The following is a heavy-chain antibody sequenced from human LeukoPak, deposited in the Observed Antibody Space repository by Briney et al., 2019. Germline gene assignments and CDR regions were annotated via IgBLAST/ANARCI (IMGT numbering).Heavy chain of an antibody. CDR2: INRDGSEK. D-gene: IGHD5-18*01. CDR1: GFTLSSYW. Sequence: GGSLRLSCAASGFTLSSYWMSWVRQAPGKGLEWVANINRDGSEKYYVDSVKGRFTISRDNAKNSLYLQMNSLRAEDTAVYYCASKGYSYGLGNWFDPWGQGTLVTVSS. V-gene: IGHV3-7*02. J-gene: IGHJ5*02. CDR3: ASKGYSYGLGNWFDP.